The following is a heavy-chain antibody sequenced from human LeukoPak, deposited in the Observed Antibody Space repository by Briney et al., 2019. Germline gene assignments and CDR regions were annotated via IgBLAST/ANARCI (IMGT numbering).Heavy chain of an antibody. CDR2: INTNTGNP. V-gene: IGHV7-4-1*02. J-gene: IGHJ4*02. Sequence: ASVKVSCKASGYTFTSYAINWVRQAPGQGLEWMGWINTNTGNPAFAQGFTGRFVFSLDTSVSTAYLQISSLKTEDTAVYYCARDRTLFDYWGQGTLVTVSS. D-gene: IGHD1-7*01. CDR1: GYTFTSYA. CDR3: ARDRTLFDY.